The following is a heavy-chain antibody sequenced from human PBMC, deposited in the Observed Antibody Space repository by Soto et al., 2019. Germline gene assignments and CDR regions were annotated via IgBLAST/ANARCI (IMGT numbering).Heavy chain of an antibody. J-gene: IGHJ5*02. CDR3: ARGPRGGYGDYVFDP. CDR2: ISAYNGNT. V-gene: IGHV1-18*01. Sequence: ASVKVSCKASGYTFTMYSITWVRQAPGQGLQWMGWISAYNGNTNYAQKFQGRVNMTKDTSTSTAYMELRSLRSDDTAMYYCARGPRGGYGDYVFDPWGQGTLVTVSS. CDR1: GYTFTMYS. D-gene: IGHD4-17*01.